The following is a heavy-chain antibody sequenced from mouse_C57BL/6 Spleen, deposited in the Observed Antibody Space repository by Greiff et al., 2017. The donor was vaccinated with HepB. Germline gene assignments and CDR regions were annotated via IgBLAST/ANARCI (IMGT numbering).Heavy chain of an antibody. Sequence: EVMLVESGGGLVKPGGSLKLSCAASGFTFSSYAMSWVRQTPEKRLEWVATISDGGSYTYYPDNVKGRFTISRDNAKNNLYLQMSHLKSEDTAMYYCARGGGHYYGSSYGDYWGQGTTLTVSS. CDR3: ARGGGHYYGSSYGDY. V-gene: IGHV5-4*03. D-gene: IGHD1-1*01. J-gene: IGHJ2*01. CDR1: GFTFSSYA. CDR2: ISDGGSYT.